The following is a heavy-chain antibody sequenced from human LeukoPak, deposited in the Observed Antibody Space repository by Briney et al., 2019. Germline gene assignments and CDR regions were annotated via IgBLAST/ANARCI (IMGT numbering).Heavy chain of an antibody. CDR2: FDPEDGET. D-gene: IGHD6-19*01. CDR1: GYTLTELS. J-gene: IGHJ5*02. Sequence: ASVKVSCKVSGYTLTELSMHWVRQAPGKGLEWMGGFDPEDGETIYAQKFQGRVTMTEDTSTDTAYMELSSLRSEDTAVYYCATGGAVAEDCWWFDPWGQGTLVTVSS. V-gene: IGHV1-24*01. CDR3: ATGGAVAEDCWWFDP.